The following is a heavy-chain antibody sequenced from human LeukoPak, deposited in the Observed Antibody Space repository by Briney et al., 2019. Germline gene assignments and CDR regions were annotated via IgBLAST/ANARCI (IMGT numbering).Heavy chain of an antibody. Sequence: GGSLRLSCAASGFTFSSYSMNWVRQAPGKGLEWVSSISSSSSYIYYADSVKGRFTISRDNSKNTLYLQMNSLRAEDTAVYYCAKLGGFWSTYDAFDIWGQGTMVTVSS. CDR3: AKLGGFWSTYDAFDI. CDR1: GFTFSSYS. J-gene: IGHJ3*02. V-gene: IGHV3-21*04. D-gene: IGHD3-10*01. CDR2: ISSSSSYI.